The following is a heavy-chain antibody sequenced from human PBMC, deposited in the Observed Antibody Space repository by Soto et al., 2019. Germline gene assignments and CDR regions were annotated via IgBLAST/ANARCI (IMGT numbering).Heavy chain of an antibody. V-gene: IGHV1-46*01. D-gene: IGHD3-22*01. CDR1: GYTFTSYY. Sequence: QVQLVQSGAEVKKPGASVKVSCKASGYTFTSYYIHWVRQAPGQGLEWMGIINPSGGSTSYAQKFQGRVTMTRDTFTSTVYMELSSLRSEDTAVYYCARFASYDSSGYHLDDIWGQGTMVTVSS. CDR3: ARFASYDSSGYHLDDI. CDR2: INPSGGST. J-gene: IGHJ3*02.